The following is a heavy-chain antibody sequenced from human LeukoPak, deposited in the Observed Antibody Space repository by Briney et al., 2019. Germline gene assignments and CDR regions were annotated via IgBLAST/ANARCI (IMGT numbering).Heavy chain of an antibody. D-gene: IGHD6-13*01. V-gene: IGHV4-59*08. CDR3: ARVGHLAAAGTYDY. J-gene: IGHJ4*02. Sequence: SSETLSLTCTVSGGSISSYYWSWIRQPPGKGLERIGNIFYSGSPNYNPSLKSRVTISFDTSKNQFSLKLSSVTAADTAVYYCARVGHLAAAGTYDYWGQGTLVTVSS. CDR1: GGSISSYY. CDR2: IFYSGSP.